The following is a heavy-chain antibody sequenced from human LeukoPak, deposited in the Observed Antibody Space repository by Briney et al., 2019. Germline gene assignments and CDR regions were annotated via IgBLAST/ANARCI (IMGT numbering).Heavy chain of an antibody. CDR3: ARIGRYDFWSGYFLDY. V-gene: IGHV4-59*01. CDR1: GGSISTYY. J-gene: IGHJ4*02. CDR2: IYYSGST. Sequence: SETLSLTCTVSGGSISTYYWSWIRQPPGKGLEWIGYIYYSGSTNYNPSLKSRVTISVDTSKNQFSLKLSSVTAADTAVYYCARIGRYDFWSGYFLDYWGQGTLVTASS. D-gene: IGHD3-3*01.